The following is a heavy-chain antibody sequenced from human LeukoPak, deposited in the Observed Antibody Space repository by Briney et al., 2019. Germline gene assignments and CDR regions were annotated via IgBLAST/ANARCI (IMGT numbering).Heavy chain of an antibody. CDR3: TADMPTSSRASDY. J-gene: IGHJ4*02. CDR2: IKSKTEGGTT. Sequence: PGGSLRLSCAASGFTFSDAWMSWVRQAPGMGLEWVGRIKSKTEGGTTDYAAPVKGRFTISRDDSKSTLYLQINSLKTDDTAVYYCTADMPTSSRASDYWGQGTLVTVSS. CDR1: GFTFSDAW. V-gene: IGHV3-15*01. D-gene: IGHD1-26*01.